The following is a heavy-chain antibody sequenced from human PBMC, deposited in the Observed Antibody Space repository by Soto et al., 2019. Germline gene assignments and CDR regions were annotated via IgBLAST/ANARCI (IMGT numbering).Heavy chain of an antibody. Sequence: QVQLQESGPGLVTPSQTLSLTCTVSGGSISSGDYYWSWIRQPPGKGLEWIGYIYYSGSTYYNPSLKSRVTISVDTSKNQFSLKLSSVTAADTAVYYCARDQTYCSGGSCYSVPIWGQGTLVTVSS. J-gene: IGHJ4*02. V-gene: IGHV4-30-4*01. CDR1: GGSISSGDYY. CDR2: IYYSGST. CDR3: ARDQTYCSGGSCYSVPI. D-gene: IGHD2-15*01.